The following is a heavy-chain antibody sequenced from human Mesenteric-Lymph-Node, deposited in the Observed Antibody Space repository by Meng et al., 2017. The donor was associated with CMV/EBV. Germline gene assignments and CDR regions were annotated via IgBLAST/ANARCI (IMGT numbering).Heavy chain of an antibody. CDR3: ARDWGSSVTGTQGWGWFDP. J-gene: IGHJ5*02. D-gene: IGHD6-19*01. CDR2: IFHSGST. Sequence: SETLSLTCTVSDYSLSSGYYWGWIRQPPGKGLEWIGNIFHSGSTYYNPSLKSRVTISIDTSKNQFSLKLNSVTAADTAIYYCARDWGSSVTGTQGWGWFDPWGQGSLVTVSS. CDR1: DYSLSSGYY. V-gene: IGHV4-38-2*02.